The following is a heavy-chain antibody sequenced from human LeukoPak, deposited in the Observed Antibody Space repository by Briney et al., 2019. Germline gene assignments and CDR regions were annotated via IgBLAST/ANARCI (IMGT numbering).Heavy chain of an antibody. CDR3: ARSRGNSGSYPLDY. CDR1: GFPFSTFW. Sequence: PGGSLRLSCAASGFPFSTFWMHWVRQAPGKGLVWVSRINSDGRRTTYADSVKGRFTISRDNAKNSLYLQMNSLRAEDTAVYYCARSRGNSGSYPLDYWGQGTLVSVSS. CDR2: INSDGRRT. J-gene: IGHJ4*02. V-gene: IGHV3-74*01. D-gene: IGHD1-26*01.